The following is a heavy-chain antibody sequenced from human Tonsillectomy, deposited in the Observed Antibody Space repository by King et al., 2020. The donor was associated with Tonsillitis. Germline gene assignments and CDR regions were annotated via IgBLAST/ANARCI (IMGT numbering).Heavy chain of an antibody. CDR2: IYHTGRT. V-gene: IGHV4-4*02. J-gene: IGHJ3*02. Sequence: QLQESGPGLVKPSGTLSLTCAVSGGSISSSNWWSLVRQPPGKGLEWIGEIYHTGRTNYNPSLKSRVAISVDNSKNQFSLELTSVTAADTAVYYCARSPNYYDSSGYSWAFDMWGQGTMVTVSS. CDR3: ARSPNYYDSSGYSWAFDM. CDR1: GGSISSSNW. D-gene: IGHD3-22*01.